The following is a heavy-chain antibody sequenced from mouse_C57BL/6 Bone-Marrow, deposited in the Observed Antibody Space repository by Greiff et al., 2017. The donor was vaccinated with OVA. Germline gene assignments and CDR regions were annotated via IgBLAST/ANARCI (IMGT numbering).Heavy chain of an antibody. D-gene: IGHD4-1*01. CDR1: GYAFSSSW. V-gene: IGHV1-82*01. J-gene: IGHJ2*01. Sequence: VQLKESGPELVKPGASVKISCKASGYAFSSSWMNWVKQRPGKGLEWIGRIYPGDGDTNYNGKFKGKATLTADKSSSTVYMQLSSLTSEDSAVYFCARYKLGRRGYVDYWGQGTTLTVSS. CDR2: IYPGDGDT. CDR3: ARYKLGRRGYVDY.